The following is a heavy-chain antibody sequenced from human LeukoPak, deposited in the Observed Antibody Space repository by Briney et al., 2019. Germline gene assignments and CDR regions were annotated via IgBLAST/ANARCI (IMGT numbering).Heavy chain of an antibody. Sequence: GGSLRLSCAGSGFSFSFPFNYHAMSWVRQAPGKGLEWVSGISGSGDSTYYADSVKGRLTISRDNSKNTLYLQTNSLRAEDTAVYYCAQDRTTMIVDAFDIWGQGTMVTASS. D-gene: IGHD3-22*01. J-gene: IGHJ3*02. CDR3: AQDRTTMIVDAFDI. V-gene: IGHV3-23*01. CDR2: ISGSGDST. CDR1: GFSFSFPFNYHA.